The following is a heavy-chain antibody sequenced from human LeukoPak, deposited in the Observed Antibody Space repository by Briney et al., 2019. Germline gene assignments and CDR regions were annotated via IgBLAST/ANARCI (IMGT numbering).Heavy chain of an antibody. D-gene: IGHD6-13*01. CDR3: ARATRGSSSWYHWFDP. CDR2: TYYRSKWYN. Sequence: SQTLSLTCAISGDSVSSNSAAWNWIRQSPSRGLEWLGRTYYRSKWYNDYAVSVKSRITINPDTPKNQFSLQLNSVTPEDTAVYYCARATRGSSSWYHWFDPWGQGTLVTVSS. CDR1: GDSVSSNSAA. J-gene: IGHJ5*02. V-gene: IGHV6-1*01.